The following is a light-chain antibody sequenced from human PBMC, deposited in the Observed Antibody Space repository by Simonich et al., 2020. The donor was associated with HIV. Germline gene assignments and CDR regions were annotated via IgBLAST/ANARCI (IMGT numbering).Light chain of an antibody. CDR3: QQYYSTPQLT. CDR2: AAS. V-gene: IGKV1-NL1*01. CDR1: QGISTS. J-gene: IGKJ4*01. Sequence: DIQMTQSPSSLSASVGDRVTITCQAIQGISTSLAWYQKKPGTAPKVLLYAASRLASGVPSRFSGSGSGTDYTLTISSLQPEDFATYYCQQYYSTPQLTFGGGTKVEIK.